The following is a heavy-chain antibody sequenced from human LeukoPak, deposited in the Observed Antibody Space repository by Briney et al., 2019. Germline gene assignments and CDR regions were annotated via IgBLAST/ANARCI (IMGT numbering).Heavy chain of an antibody. J-gene: IGHJ3*02. CDR2: ISSSGSPI. D-gene: IGHD6-19*01. Sequence: GGSLRLSCAASGFTFSSYEMNWVRQVPGKGMEWVSYISSSGSPIYYAVSVKGRFTISRDNAKNSLYLQMNSLRAEDTAVYYCARASSGWANNAFDIWGQGTMVTVSS. CDR3: ARASSGWANNAFDI. CDR1: GFTFSSYE. V-gene: IGHV3-48*03.